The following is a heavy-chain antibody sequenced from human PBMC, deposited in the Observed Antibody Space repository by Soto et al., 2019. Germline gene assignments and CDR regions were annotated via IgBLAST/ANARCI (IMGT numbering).Heavy chain of an antibody. CDR1: GGSITSSFY. CDR2: IYGTGNT. CDR3: RSSSRYSTDV. D-gene: IGHD6-13*01. Sequence: QLQLQESGPGLVKPSETLSLSCTVSGGSITSSFYWGWIRQPPGKGLEWIGIIYGTGNTYYNPSLKGRVTISAGTSKNPFSLNLISVTAADTAVYYCRSSSRYSTDVWGQGATVTVSS. V-gene: IGHV4-39*01. J-gene: IGHJ6*02.